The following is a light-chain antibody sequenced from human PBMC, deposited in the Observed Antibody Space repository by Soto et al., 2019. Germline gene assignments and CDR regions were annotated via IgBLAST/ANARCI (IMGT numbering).Light chain of an antibody. CDR3: QSYDTMLSGPGV. CDR1: TSNLGAGYD. J-gene: IGLJ2*01. V-gene: IGLV1-40*01. CDR2: NNI. Sequence: QSVLTQPPSVSGAPGQTVTISCTGSTSNLGAGYDVHWYQQLPGTAPKLLIYNNINRPSGVPDRFSGTKSGTSASLAITGLQAEDEADYYCQSYDTMLSGPGVFGGGIKLTVL.